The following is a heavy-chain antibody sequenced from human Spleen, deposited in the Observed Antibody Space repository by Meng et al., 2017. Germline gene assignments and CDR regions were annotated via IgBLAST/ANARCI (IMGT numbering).Heavy chain of an antibody. J-gene: IGHJ6*02. CDR1: GFTFSDYY. D-gene: IGHD3-10*01. V-gene: IGHV3-11*04. Sequence: GESLKISCAASGFTFSDYYMSWIRQAPGKGLEWVSYISSSGSTIYYADSVKGRFTISRDNAKNSLYLQMNSLRAEDKAVYYCARGLVRVRGVIRYYYGMDVWGQGTTVTVSS. CDR2: ISSSGSTI. CDR3: ARGLVRVRGVIRYYYGMDV.